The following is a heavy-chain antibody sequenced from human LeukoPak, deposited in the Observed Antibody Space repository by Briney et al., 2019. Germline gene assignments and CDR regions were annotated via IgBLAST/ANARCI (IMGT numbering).Heavy chain of an antibody. D-gene: IGHD3-22*01. J-gene: IGHJ4*02. V-gene: IGHV3-30*02. Sequence: PGGSLRLSCAASGFTFSSYGMHWVRQAPGKGLEWVAFIRYDGSNKYYADSVKGRFTISRDNSKNTLYLQMNSLRAEDTAVYYCAKAFYYYDSRPIDYWGQGTLVTVSS. CDR3: AKAFYYYDSRPIDY. CDR2: IRYDGSNK. CDR1: GFTFSSYG.